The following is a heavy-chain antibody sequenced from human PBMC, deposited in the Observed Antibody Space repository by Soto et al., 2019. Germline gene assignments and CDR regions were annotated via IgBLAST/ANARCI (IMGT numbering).Heavy chain of an antibody. V-gene: IGHV4-30-4*01. CDR2: ISYTGGT. J-gene: IGHJ3*02. D-gene: IGHD1-26*01. CDR1: GVSISTGQYY. Sequence: QVQLQESGPGLVKPSQTLSLTCSVSGVSISTGQYYWSWIRQSPVGGLQWIGYISYTGGTYYKPALKSRASISADTTKIRFSLTLVNVTAADTAVYFCARDNGAGYNEGAFDIWGQGTMVTVSS. CDR3: ARDNGAGYNEGAFDI.